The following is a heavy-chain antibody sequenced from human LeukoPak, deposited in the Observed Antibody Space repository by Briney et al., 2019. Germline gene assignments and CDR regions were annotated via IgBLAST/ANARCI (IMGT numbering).Heavy chain of an antibody. J-gene: IGHJ4*02. CDR1: GFAVSNNY. CDR2: IYSGGST. V-gene: IGHV3-53*01. CDR3: ASLSLGHY. D-gene: IGHD6-6*01. Sequence: GGSLRLSCAASGFAVSNNYMSWVRQAPGKGLEWVSVIYSGGSTYYADSVKGRFTISRDTSKNTLSLQMNSLRAEDTAVYYCASLSLGHYWGQGTLVTVSS.